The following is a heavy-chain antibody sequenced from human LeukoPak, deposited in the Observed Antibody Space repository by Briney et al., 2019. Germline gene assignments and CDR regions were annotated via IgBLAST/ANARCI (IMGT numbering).Heavy chain of an antibody. CDR3: ARVRTYYDFWSGYYTPAQYFDY. J-gene: IGHJ4*02. CDR1: GGSFSGYY. Sequence: SETLSLTCAVYGGSFSGYYWSWIRQPPGKGLEWIGEINHSGSTNYNPSLKSRVTISADTSKNQFSLKLSSVTAADTAVYYCARVRTYYDFWSGYYTPAQYFDYWGQGTLVTVSS. V-gene: IGHV4-34*01. D-gene: IGHD3-3*01. CDR2: INHSGST.